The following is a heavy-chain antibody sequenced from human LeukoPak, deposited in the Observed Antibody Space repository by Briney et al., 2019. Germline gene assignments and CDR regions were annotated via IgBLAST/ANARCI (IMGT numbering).Heavy chain of an antibody. CDR3: ARGGQVVVAGAFDI. J-gene: IGHJ3*02. V-gene: IGHV3-21*01. Sequence: PGGSLRLSCAASGFTFSSYSMNWVRQAPGKGLEWVSSISSSSSYIYYADSVKGRLTISRDDAKNSLYLQMNSLRAEDTAVYYCARGGQVVVAGAFDIWGQGTMVTVSS. CDR1: GFTFSSYS. D-gene: IGHD3-22*01. CDR2: ISSSSSYI.